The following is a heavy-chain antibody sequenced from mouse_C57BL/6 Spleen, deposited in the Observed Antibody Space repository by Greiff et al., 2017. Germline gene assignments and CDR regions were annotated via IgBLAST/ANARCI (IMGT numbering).Heavy chain of an antibody. CDR3: ARGPDYSNYDYAMDY. CDR1: GYAFSSSW. D-gene: IGHD2-5*01. Sequence: VQLQQSGPELVKPGASVKISCKASGYAFSSSWMHWVKQRPGKGLEWIGRIYPGDGDTNYNGKFKGKATLTADKSSSTAYMQLSSLTSEDSAVYFCARGPDYSNYDYAMDYWGQGTSVTVSS. J-gene: IGHJ4*01. V-gene: IGHV1-82*01. CDR2: IYPGDGDT.